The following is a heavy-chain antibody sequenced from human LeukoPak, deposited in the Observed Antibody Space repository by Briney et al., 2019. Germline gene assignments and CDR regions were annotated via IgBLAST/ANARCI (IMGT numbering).Heavy chain of an antibody. V-gene: IGHV4-59*08. CDR1: GGSISHYF. CDR3: AKTVAGYWYFDL. D-gene: IGHD6-19*01. Sequence: PSETLSLTCTVSGGSISHYFWSWIRQPPGKTLEWIGYIYYSGSTNYNPSLKSRVTISVDTSKNQFSLKPSSVTAADTAVYYCAKTVAGYWYFDLWGRGTLVTVSS. CDR2: IYYSGST. J-gene: IGHJ2*01.